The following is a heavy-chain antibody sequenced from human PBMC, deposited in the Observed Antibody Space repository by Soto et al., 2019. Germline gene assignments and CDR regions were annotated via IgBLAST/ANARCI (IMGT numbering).Heavy chain of an antibody. CDR2: ISSSSSYI. Sequence: EVQLVESGGGLVKPGGSLRLSCAASGFTFSSYSMNWVRQAPGKGLEWVSSISSSSSYIYYADSVKGRFTISRDNAKNSPYLQKNSRRAEDTAVYYYGGEHLDIGGVRGFGTLPLWGQGTMVTVSS. CDR1: GFTFSSYS. CDR3: GGEHLDIGGVRGFGTLPL. J-gene: IGHJ3*01. D-gene: IGHD2-2*03. V-gene: IGHV3-21*01.